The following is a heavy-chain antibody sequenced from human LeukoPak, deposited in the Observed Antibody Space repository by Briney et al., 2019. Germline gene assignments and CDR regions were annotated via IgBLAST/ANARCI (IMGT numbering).Heavy chain of an antibody. CDR1: GCTFSSYE. D-gene: IGHD1-1*01. V-gene: IGHV3-48*03. Sequence: PGGSLRLSCAASGCTFSSYEMNWVRQAPGKGLEWVSYISTSGRTIYYADSVKGRFTISRDNAKNSLYLQMNGLRAEDTAVYYCARMNDPYYFDYWGQGTLVTVSS. CDR2: ISTSGRTI. J-gene: IGHJ4*02. CDR3: ARMNDPYYFDY.